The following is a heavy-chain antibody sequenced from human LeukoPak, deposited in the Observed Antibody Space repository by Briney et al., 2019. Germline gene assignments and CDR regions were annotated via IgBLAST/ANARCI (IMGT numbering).Heavy chain of an antibody. CDR3: ARRATVTTNDAFDI. CDR1: GYSFTTYW. D-gene: IGHD4-17*01. Sequence: RGESLKISCKGSGYSFTTYWIGWVRQMPGKGLEWMGIIYPGDSDSRYSPSFQGRVTISADKSISTAYLQWSSLKASDTAMYYCARRATVTTNDAFDIWGQGTMVTVSS. J-gene: IGHJ3*02. V-gene: IGHV5-51*01. CDR2: IYPGDSDS.